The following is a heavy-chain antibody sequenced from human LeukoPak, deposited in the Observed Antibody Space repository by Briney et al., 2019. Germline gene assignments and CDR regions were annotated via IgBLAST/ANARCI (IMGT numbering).Heavy chain of an antibody. CDR1: GYTLAELS. Sequence: ASVKVSCKVSGYTLAELSMHWVRQAPGEGLEWMGGFDPEDGETIYAQKFQGRVTMTEDTSTDTAYMELSSLRSEDTAVYYCATPRGGNGVDYFDYWGQGTLVTVSS. CDR2: FDPEDGET. CDR3: ATPRGGNGVDYFDY. D-gene: IGHD4-23*01. V-gene: IGHV1-24*01. J-gene: IGHJ4*02.